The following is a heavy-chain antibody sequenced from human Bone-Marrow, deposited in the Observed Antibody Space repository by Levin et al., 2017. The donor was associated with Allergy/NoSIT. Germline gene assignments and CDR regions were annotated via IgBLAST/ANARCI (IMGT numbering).Heavy chain of an antibody. CDR1: GFTFSDYF. V-gene: IGHV3-11*05. CDR2: ISGTTGYT. D-gene: IGHD6-13*01. Sequence: PGGSLRLSCAASGFTFSDYFMTWIRQAPGKGLEWLAYISGTTGYTMYADSVQGRFTISRDNANNLLFLEMNSLRADDTAVYYCARGVDEDSSTGANRFDPWGQGTLVTVSS. CDR3: ARGVDEDSSTGANRFDP. J-gene: IGHJ5*02.